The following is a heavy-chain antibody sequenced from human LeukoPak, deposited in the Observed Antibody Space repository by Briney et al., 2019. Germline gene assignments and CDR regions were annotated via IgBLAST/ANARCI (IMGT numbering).Heavy chain of an antibody. V-gene: IGHV3-30*18. Sequence: GGSLRLSCAASGFTFSSYGMHWVRQAPGKGLEWVAVISYDGSNKYYADSVKGRFTISRDNSKNTLYLQMNSLRAEDTAVYYCAKGGYYGSGSYPPDWFDPWGQGTLVTDSS. CDR3: AKGGYYGSGSYPPDWFDP. J-gene: IGHJ5*02. CDR1: GFTFSSYG. CDR2: ISYDGSNK. D-gene: IGHD3-10*01.